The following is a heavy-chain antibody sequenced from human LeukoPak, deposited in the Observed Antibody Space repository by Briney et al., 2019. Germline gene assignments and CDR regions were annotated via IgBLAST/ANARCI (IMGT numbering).Heavy chain of an antibody. CDR1: GFTFSHFW. CDR2: IKKTGSET. V-gene: IGHV3-7*03. CDR3: ARDNSPSDGYILFDD. D-gene: IGHD5-24*01. Sequence: GGSLRLSCAASGFTFSHFWMSWVRQAPGKGLEWVAYIKKTGSETYYVDSVKGRFTITRDNTRNSLFLQMYSLRAEDTALYFCARDNSPSDGYILFDDWGQGTLVTVSS. J-gene: IGHJ5*02.